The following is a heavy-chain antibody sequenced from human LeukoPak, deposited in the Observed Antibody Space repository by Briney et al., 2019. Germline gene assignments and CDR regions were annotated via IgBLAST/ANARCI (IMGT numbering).Heavy chain of an antibody. CDR3: ARAGNYYFEY. Sequence: GGSLRLSCAASGFTFRTYWMHWVRQTPGQGLVWVSRINSDGSTTNYADSVKGRFTVSRDNAQNTLYLQMSGPRAEDTAVYYCARAGNYYFEYWGQGALVTVSS. J-gene: IGHJ4*02. D-gene: IGHD3-10*01. V-gene: IGHV3-74*01. CDR2: INSDGSTT. CDR1: GFTFRTYW.